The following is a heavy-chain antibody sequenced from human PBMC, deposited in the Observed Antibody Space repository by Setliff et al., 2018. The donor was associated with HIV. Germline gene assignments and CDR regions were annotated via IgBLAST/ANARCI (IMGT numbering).Heavy chain of an antibody. Sequence: SETLSLTCTVSGGSISRDSFYWGWFRQPPGEGLEWIGCIYYSGTTYYAPSLETRLTISVDTSKNQFSLNLNSVTATDTAVYYCAKRTFGSGRLDPWGQGTLVTVSS. CDR2: IYYSGTT. CDR3: AKRTFGSGRLDP. CDR1: GGSISRDSFY. D-gene: IGHD3-16*01. J-gene: IGHJ5*02. V-gene: IGHV4-39*01.